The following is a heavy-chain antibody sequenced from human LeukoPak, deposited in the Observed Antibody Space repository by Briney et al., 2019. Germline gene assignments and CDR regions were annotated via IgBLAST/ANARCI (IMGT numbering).Heavy chain of an antibody. CDR3: ARVSGLGMNEYYQH. CDR2: INNDGSDT. CDR1: GLTFSKSW. J-gene: IGHJ1*01. V-gene: IGHV3-74*01. D-gene: IGHD3-10*01. Sequence: GGSLRLSCAASGLTFSKSWMHWVRQAPGKGLVWVSRINNDGSDTRYADSVKGRFTVSRDNAKNTLYLQMNSLRAEDTAVYYCARVSGLGMNEYYQHWGPGTLVTVPS.